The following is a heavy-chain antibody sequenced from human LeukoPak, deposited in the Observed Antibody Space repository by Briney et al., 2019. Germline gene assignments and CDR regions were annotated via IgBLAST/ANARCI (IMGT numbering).Heavy chain of an antibody. D-gene: IGHD6-13*01. CDR3: ARTWGSSSWYTLEYNWFDP. V-gene: IGHV1-3*01. Sequence: KFQGRVTITRDTSASTAYMELSSLRSEDTAVYYCARTWGSSSWYTLEYNWFDPWGQGTLVTVSS. J-gene: IGHJ5*02.